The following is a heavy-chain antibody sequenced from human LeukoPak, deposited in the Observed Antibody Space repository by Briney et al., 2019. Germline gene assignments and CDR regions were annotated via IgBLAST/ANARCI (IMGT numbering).Heavy chain of an antibody. Sequence: ASVKVSCKASGYTFTSYGISWVRQAPGQGLEWMGWISSYNGNTNYAQKLQGRVTMSTDTSTGTAYMELSSLRSEDTAVYYCARHLDYDSSGYYSYYFDYWGQGTLVTVSS. CDR1: GYTFTSYG. J-gene: IGHJ4*02. V-gene: IGHV1-18*01. D-gene: IGHD3-22*01. CDR2: ISSYNGNT. CDR3: ARHLDYDSSGYYSYYFDY.